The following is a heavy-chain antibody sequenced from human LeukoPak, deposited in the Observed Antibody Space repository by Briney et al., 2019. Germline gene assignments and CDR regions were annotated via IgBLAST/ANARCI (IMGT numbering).Heavy chain of an antibody. CDR2: ISGDGDST. CDR1: GFTFDDYA. CDR3: AKDLIEINYGGNSHSSY. D-gene: IGHD4-23*01. J-gene: IGHJ4*02. Sequence: PGGSLRLSCAASGFTFDDYAMHWVRQVPGKGLEWVSLISGDGDSTYYADSVKGRFTISRDNSKNSLYLQMNSLRTEDTALYYRAKDLIEINYGGNSHSSYWGQGTLVTVSS. V-gene: IGHV3-43*02.